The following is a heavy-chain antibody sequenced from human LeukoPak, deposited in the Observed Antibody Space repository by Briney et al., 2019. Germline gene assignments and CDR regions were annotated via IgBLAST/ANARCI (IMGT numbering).Heavy chain of an antibody. D-gene: IGHD1-7*01. Sequence: SETLSLTCTVSGGSISSYYWSWIRQPAGKGLEWIGRIYTSGSTNYNPSLKSRVTMSVDTSKNQFSLKLSSVTAADTAVYYCARGISITGTMINWFDPWGQGTLVTVSS. CDR2: IYTSGST. J-gene: IGHJ5*02. V-gene: IGHV4-4*07. CDR1: GGSISSYY. CDR3: ARGISITGTMINWFDP.